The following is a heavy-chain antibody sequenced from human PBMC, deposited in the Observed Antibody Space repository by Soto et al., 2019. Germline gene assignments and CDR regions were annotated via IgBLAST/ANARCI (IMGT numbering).Heavy chain of an antibody. J-gene: IGHJ4*02. Sequence: GGSLRLSCAASGFTFSSYGMHWVRQAPGKGLEWVAVTWYDGSNKYYADSVKGRFTTSRDNSKNTLYLQMNSLRAEDTAVYYCARGRSWGRIAAAGTPPFDYWGQGTLVTVSS. D-gene: IGHD6-13*01. CDR2: TWYDGSNK. V-gene: IGHV3-33*01. CDR1: GFTFSSYG. CDR3: ARGRSWGRIAAAGTPPFDY.